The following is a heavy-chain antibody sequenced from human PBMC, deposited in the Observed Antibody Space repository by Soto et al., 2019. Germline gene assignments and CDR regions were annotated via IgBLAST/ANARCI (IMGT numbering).Heavy chain of an antibody. Sequence: GESLQISCKGSGYSFTSYWIGWVRQMPGKGLEWMGIIYPGDSDTRYSPSFQGQVTISADKSISTAYLQWSSLKASDTAMYYCASSYVDYDPGTYYYYCMDVWGQGITVTVSS. J-gene: IGHJ6*02. CDR3: ASSYVDYDPGTYYYYCMDV. CDR1: GYSFTSYW. CDR2: IYPGDSDT. D-gene: IGHD4-17*01. V-gene: IGHV5-51*01.